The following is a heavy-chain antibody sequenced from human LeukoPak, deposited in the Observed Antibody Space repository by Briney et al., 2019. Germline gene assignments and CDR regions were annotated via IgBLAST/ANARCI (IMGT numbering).Heavy chain of an antibody. CDR3: ARDLRITMVRGAEKGYYYGMDV. CDR1: GDSISSYY. J-gene: IGHJ6*02. D-gene: IGHD3-10*01. Sequence: SETLSLTCTVSGDSISSYYWSWIRQPPGKGLEWIGYIYYSGSTNYNPSLKSRVTISVDTSKNQFSLKLSSVTAADTAVYYCARDLRITMVRGAEKGYYYGMDVWGQGTTVTVSS. CDR2: IYYSGST. V-gene: IGHV4-59*01.